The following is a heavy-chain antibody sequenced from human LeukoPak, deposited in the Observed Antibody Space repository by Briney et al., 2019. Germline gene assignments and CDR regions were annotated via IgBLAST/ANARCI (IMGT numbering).Heavy chain of an antibody. CDR1: GFTVCTYW. Sequence: GGSLRLSCAASGFTVCTYWMSWVRQAPGKGLEWVANLDRDGTTKFYLDSLEGRFTISRDNAKNSLYLQGNSLRVEDTAVYYCARDGGYCEGITCPGDLWGQGALVAVSS. D-gene: IGHD2-15*01. J-gene: IGHJ5*02. V-gene: IGHV3-7*03. CDR2: LDRDGTTK. CDR3: ARDGGYCEGITCPGDL.